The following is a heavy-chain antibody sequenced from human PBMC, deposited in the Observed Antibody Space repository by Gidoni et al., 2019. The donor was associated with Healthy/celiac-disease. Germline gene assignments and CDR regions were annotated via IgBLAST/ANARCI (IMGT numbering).Heavy chain of an antibody. D-gene: IGHD3-22*01. CDR1: GGSFSGYY. Sequence: QVQLQQWGAGLLKPSETLSLTCAVYGGSFSGYYWSWIRQPPGKGLVWSGEINHSGSTNYNPSLKSRVTISVYTSKNQFSLKLSSVTAADTAVYYCARQDYYDSSGYYSGADYWGQGTLVTVSS. CDR3: ARQDYYDSSGYYSGADY. V-gene: IGHV4-34*01. CDR2: INHSGST. J-gene: IGHJ4*02.